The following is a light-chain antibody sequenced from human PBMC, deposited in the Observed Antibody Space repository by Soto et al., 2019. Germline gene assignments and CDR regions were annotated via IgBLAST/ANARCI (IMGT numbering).Light chain of an antibody. Sequence: QSVLTQPPSVSGAPGQRVTFSCTGSSSNIGAGYDVHWYQQLPGRAPKLLIYGNTNRPSGVPDRFSGSKSGTSASLATTGLQAEDEADYYCLSFDSSLSVVFGGGTKLTVL. CDR3: LSFDSSLSVV. CDR1: SSNIGAGYD. CDR2: GNT. V-gene: IGLV1-40*01. J-gene: IGLJ2*01.